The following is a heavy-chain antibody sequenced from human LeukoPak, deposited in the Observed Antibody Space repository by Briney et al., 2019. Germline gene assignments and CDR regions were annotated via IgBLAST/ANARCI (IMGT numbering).Heavy chain of an antibody. CDR3: ARGPSGSYYYYYYYMDV. J-gene: IGHJ6*03. D-gene: IGHD1-26*01. CDR1: GFTFSSYE. Sequence: AGGSLRLSCAASGFTFSSYEMNWVRQAPGKGLEWVSSISSSSSYIYYADSVKGRFTISRDNAENSLYLQMNSLRAEDTAVYYCARGPSGSYYYYYYYMDVWGKGTTVTVSS. CDR2: ISSSSSYI. V-gene: IGHV3-21*01.